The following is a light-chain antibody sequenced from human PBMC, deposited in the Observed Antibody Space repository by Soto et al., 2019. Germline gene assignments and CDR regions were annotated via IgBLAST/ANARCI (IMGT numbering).Light chain of an antibody. CDR2: GAS. CDR3: QQRGTWPLT. V-gene: IGKV3D-20*02. Sequence: EIVLTQSPGTLSLSPGERATLSCRASQSVSNNYLAWYQQKPGQAPRLLIYGASNRATGIPDRFSGSGSGTDFTLTISSLEPEDFAVYYCQQRGTWPLTFGGGTKVDIK. J-gene: IGKJ4*01. CDR1: QSVSNNY.